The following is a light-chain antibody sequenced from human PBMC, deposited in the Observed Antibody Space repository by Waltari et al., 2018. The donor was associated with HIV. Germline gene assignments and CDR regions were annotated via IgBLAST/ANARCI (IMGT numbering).Light chain of an antibody. Sequence: QSALTQPASVSGSPGQSITTPSTGTTRDVGGYHYVSWSQQHPGKAPKLMIFDVSNRPAGVSNRFSGSKSGNTASLTISWLQAEDEADYYCSSYTSSSTVVFGGGTKVTVL. CDR2: DVS. V-gene: IGLV2-14*01. CDR1: TRDVGGYHY. J-gene: IGLJ2*01. CDR3: SSYTSSSTVV.